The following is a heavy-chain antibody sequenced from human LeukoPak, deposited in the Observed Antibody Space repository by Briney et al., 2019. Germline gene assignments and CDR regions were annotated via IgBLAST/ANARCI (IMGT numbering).Heavy chain of an antibody. V-gene: IGHV3-23*01. D-gene: IGHD2-15*01. CDR2: ISGSGGST. J-gene: IGHJ1*01. Sequence: GESLRLSCAASGFTFSSYAMSWVRQAPGKGLEWVSAISGSGGSTYYADSVKGRFTISRDKSKNTLSLQMNSLRAEDTAVYYCAQQVGYCSSGSCYFTYWGQGTLVTVSS. CDR1: GFTFSSYA. CDR3: AQQVGYCSSGSCYFTY.